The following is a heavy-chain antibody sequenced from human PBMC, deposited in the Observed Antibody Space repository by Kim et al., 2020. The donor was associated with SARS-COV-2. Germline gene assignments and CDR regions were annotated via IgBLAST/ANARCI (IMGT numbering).Heavy chain of an antibody. CDR3: AREYPESYNFDY. Sequence: ASVKVSCKASGYTFTTFYIHWMRQAPGQGLQWMGIVRPSSGISSYAHKFQGRVTMTTDTSTSTVSMELSSLGSEDTAVYFCAREYPESYNFDYWGQGTLVTVSS. CDR1: GYTFTTFY. D-gene: IGHD2-2*02. V-gene: IGHV1-46*01. J-gene: IGHJ4*02. CDR2: VRPSSGIS.